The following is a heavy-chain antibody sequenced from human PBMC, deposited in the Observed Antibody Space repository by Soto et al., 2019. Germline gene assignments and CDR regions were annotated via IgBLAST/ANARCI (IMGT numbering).Heavy chain of an antibody. V-gene: IGHV3-23*01. CDR2: ISGNGGST. CDR3: AKGGAQWLANFDF. Sequence: PGGSLRLSCAASGFTFSIYAMGWVRQAPGKGLEWVSSISGNGGSTYYAGSVKGRFFISRDNSKNTLNLQMSSLRAEDTAVYYCAKGGAQWLANFDFWGQGTLVTVSS. CDR1: GFTFSIYA. D-gene: IGHD6-19*01. J-gene: IGHJ4*02.